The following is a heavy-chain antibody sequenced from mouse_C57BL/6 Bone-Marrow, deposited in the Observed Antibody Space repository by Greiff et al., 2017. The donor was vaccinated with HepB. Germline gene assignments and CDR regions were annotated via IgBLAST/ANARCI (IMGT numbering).Heavy chain of an antibody. V-gene: IGHV1-67*01. CDR3: APWGYYGSSPWFAY. CDR1: GYTFTDYA. D-gene: IGHD1-1*01. Sequence: QVQLKESGPELVRPGVSVKISCKGSGYTFTDYAMHWVKQSHAKSLEWIGVISTYYGDASYNQKFKDKATMTVDKSSSTAYMELARLTSEDSAVYYCAPWGYYGSSPWFAYWGQGTLVTVSA. J-gene: IGHJ3*01. CDR2: ISTYYGDA.